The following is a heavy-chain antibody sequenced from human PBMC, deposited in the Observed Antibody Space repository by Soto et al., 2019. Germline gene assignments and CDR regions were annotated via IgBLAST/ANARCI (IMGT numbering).Heavy chain of an antibody. CDR1: GFTFSSYG. CDR3: ARDGDSSSWFYYYYYGMDV. CDR2: IWYDGSNK. Sequence: GGSLRLSCAASGFTFSSYGMHWVRQAPGKGLEWVAVIWYDGSNKYYADSVKGRFTISRDNSKNTLYLQMNSLRAEDTAVYYCARDGDSSSWFYYYYYGMDVWGQGTTVTVSS. D-gene: IGHD6-13*01. J-gene: IGHJ6*02. V-gene: IGHV3-33*01.